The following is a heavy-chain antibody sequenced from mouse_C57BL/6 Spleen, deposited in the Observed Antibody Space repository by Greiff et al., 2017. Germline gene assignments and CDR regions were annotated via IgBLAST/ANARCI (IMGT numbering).Heavy chain of an antibody. V-gene: IGHV3-6*01. CDR2: ISYDGSN. CDR1: GYSITSGYY. Sequence: EVQLVESGPGLVKPSQSLSLTCSVTGYSITSGYYWNWIRQFPGNKLEWMGYISYDGSNNYNPSLKNRISITRDTSKNQFFLKLNSVTTEDTATYYCARAYDGYGEFAYWGQGTLVTVSA. D-gene: IGHD2-3*01. J-gene: IGHJ3*01. CDR3: ARAYDGYGEFAY.